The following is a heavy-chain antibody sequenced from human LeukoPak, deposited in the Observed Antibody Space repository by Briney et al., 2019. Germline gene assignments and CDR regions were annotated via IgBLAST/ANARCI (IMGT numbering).Heavy chain of an antibody. Sequence: GGSLRLSCAASGFTFSSYWMHWVRQAPGKGLVWVSRINSDGSSTSYADSVKSRFTISRDNAKNTLYLQMNSLRAEDTAVYYCAREGYSSGYIDYWGQGTLVTVSS. CDR3: AREGYSSGYIDY. CDR2: INSDGSST. D-gene: IGHD3-22*01. V-gene: IGHV3-74*01. CDR1: GFTFSSYW. J-gene: IGHJ4*02.